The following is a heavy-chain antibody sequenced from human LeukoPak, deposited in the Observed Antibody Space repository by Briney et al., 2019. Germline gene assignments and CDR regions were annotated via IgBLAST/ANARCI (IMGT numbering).Heavy chain of an antibody. V-gene: IGHV3-66*02. Sequence: GGSLRLSCAASGFTVSDNYVSWVRQAPGKGLEWVSVIYSDGRTYYADSVKGRFTISRENSKITLYLQMNSLRVEDTAVYSCARGIFYGGNPYYVFDIWGQGTMVTVSS. CDR3: ARGIFYGGNPYYVFDI. CDR1: GFTVSDNY. CDR2: IYSDGRT. D-gene: IGHD4-23*01. J-gene: IGHJ3*02.